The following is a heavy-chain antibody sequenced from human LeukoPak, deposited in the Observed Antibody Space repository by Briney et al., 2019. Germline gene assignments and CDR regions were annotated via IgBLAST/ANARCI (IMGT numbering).Heavy chain of an antibody. CDR1: EFTFSNYN. Sequence: KTGGSLGLSCAASEFTFSNYNMNWVRQAPGKGLEWVSSISSDSNYIYYADSVKGRFTISRDNAKNSLYLQMNSLRAEDTAVYYCARVVDGYNLHWYFDLWGRGTLVTVSS. D-gene: IGHD5-24*01. V-gene: IGHV3-21*01. CDR3: ARVVDGYNLHWYFDL. J-gene: IGHJ2*01. CDR2: ISSDSNYI.